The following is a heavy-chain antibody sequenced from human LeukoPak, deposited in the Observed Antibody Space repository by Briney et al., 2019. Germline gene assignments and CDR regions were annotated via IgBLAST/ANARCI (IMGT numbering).Heavy chain of an antibody. CDR2: INSDGSST. D-gene: IGHD2-15*01. V-gene: IGHV3-74*01. CDR3: ARLGFYCSGGSCYNAPFDY. CDR1: GFTLSSYW. J-gene: IGHJ4*02. Sequence: PGGSLRLSCAASGFTLSSYWMHWVRQAPGKGLVWVSRINSDGSSTSYADSVKGRFTISRDNAKNTLYLQMNSLRAEDTAVYYCARLGFYCSGGSCYNAPFDYWGQGTLVTVSS.